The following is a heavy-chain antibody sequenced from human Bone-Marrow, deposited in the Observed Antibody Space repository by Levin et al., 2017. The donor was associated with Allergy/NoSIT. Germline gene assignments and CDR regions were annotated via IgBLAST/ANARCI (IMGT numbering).Heavy chain of an antibody. CDR1: GFTFSSCW. D-gene: IGHD1-1*01. CDR3: ARAGKWNEFDY. V-gene: IGHV3-74*01. J-gene: IGHJ4*02. CDR2: INTDGSST. Sequence: QPGGSLRLSCAASGFTFSSCWMHWVRQAPGKGLVWVSRINTDGSSTSYADSVKGRFTISRDNAKNTLYLQMNSLRAEDTAVYYCARAGKWNEFDYWGQGTLVTVSS.